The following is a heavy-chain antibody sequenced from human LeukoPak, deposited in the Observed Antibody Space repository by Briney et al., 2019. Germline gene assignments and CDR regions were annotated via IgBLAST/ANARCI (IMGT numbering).Heavy chain of an antibody. CDR3: ARVGGELSLYALDY. Sequence: GGSLRLSCAASGFTFSSYSMNWVRQAPGKGLEWVSSISSSSSYIYYADSVKGRFTISRDNAKNSLYLRMNSLRAEDTAVYYCARVGGELSLYALDYWGQGTLVTVSS. CDR1: GFTFSSYS. D-gene: IGHD3-16*02. CDR2: ISSSSSYI. J-gene: IGHJ4*02. V-gene: IGHV3-21*01.